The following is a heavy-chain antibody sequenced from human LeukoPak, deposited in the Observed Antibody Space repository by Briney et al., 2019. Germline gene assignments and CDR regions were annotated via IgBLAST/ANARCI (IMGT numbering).Heavy chain of an antibody. J-gene: IGHJ4*02. CDR1: GFTFSSYA. CDR2: ISYDGSNK. D-gene: IGHD3-22*01. V-gene: IGHV3-30-3*01. CDR3: ARGHYDQILDY. Sequence: GGSLRLSCAASGFTFSSYAMHWVRQAPGKGLEWVAVISYDGSNKYYADSVKGRFTISRDNSKNTLYLQMNSLRAEDTAVYYCARGHYDQILDYWGQGTLVTVSS.